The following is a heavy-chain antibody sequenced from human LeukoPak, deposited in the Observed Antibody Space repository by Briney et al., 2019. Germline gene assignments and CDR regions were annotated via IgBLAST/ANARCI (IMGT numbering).Heavy chain of an antibody. V-gene: IGHV3-9*01. J-gene: IGHJ4*02. Sequence: PGGSLRLSCAASGFTFYDYAMHWVRQGPGKGLEWVSGISWNSGRIGYADSVKGRFIISRDNAKNSLYLQMNSLRSEDTAFYYCAKATYSTSPGYYFDYWGQGTLVTVSS. CDR2: ISWNSGRI. CDR1: GFTFYDYA. D-gene: IGHD6-6*01. CDR3: AKATYSTSPGYYFDY.